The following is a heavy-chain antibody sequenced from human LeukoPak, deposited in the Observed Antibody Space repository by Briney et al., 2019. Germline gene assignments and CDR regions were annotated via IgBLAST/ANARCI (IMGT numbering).Heavy chain of an antibody. V-gene: IGHV1-2*02. CDR1: GYTFTGYY. CDR3: ARALRDYDFWSGYYDY. CDR2: INPNSGGT. J-gene: IGHJ4*02. D-gene: IGHD3-3*01. Sequence: GASVKVSCKASGYTFTGYYMHWVRQAPGQGLEWVGWINPNSGGTNYAQKFQGRVTMTRDTSISTAYMELSRLRSDDTAVYYCARALRDYDFWSGYYDYWSQGTLVTVSS.